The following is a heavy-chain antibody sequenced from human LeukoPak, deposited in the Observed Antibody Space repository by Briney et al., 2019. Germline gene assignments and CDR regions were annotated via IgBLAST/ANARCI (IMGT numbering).Heavy chain of an antibody. Sequence: PSETLSLTCTVSGGSISSYYWSWIRQPPGKGLEWIGSISYSGSTYYNPSLKSRVTISVDTSKNQFSLKLSSVTAADTAVYYCARGGDSSSWYEDAFDIWGQGTMVTVSS. D-gene: IGHD6-13*01. CDR2: ISYSGST. CDR3: ARGGDSSSWYEDAFDI. J-gene: IGHJ3*02. V-gene: IGHV4-39*07. CDR1: GGSISSYY.